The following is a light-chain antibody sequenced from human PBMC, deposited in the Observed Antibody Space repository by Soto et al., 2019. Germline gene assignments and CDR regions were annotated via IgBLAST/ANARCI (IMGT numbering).Light chain of an antibody. V-gene: IGKV1-39*01. CDR3: QQSYSTPYT. CDR2: TAS. J-gene: IGKJ2*01. CDR1: QSISIY. Sequence: DIQMTQSPSSLSASVGDRVTITCRASQSISIYLNWYQQKPGKAPKLLIYTASTLQSGVPSRISGSGSGTDFTLTISSLQPEDFATYYCQQSYSTPYTFGQGTKMEIK.